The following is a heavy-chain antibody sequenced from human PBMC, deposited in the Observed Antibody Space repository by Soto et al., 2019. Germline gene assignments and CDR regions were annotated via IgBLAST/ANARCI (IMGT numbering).Heavy chain of an antibody. CDR2: INHSGST. CDR3: ARCRVYKLGYFYY. J-gene: IGHJ4*02. V-gene: IGHV4-34*01. D-gene: IGHD6-13*01. Sequence: PSETLALTCAVYGGSFSGYYWSWIRQPPGKGLEWIGEINHSGSTNYNPSLKSRVTISVDTSKNQFSLKLSSVTAADTAVYYCARCRVYKLGYFYYWGKGTMGTVSS. CDR1: GGSFSGYY.